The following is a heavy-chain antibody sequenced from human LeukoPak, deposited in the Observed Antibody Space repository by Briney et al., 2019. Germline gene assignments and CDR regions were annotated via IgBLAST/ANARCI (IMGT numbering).Heavy chain of an antibody. V-gene: IGHV4-30-2*01. Sequence: PSQTLSLTCAVSGGSISSGGYSWSWIRQPPGKGLEWIGYIYHSGSTYYNPSLKSRVTISVDRSKNQFSLKLSSVTAADTAVYYCARACSGGSCYIYWGQGTLVTVSS. CDR2: IYHSGST. D-gene: IGHD2-15*01. CDR1: GGSISSGGYS. CDR3: ARACSGGSCYIY. J-gene: IGHJ4*02.